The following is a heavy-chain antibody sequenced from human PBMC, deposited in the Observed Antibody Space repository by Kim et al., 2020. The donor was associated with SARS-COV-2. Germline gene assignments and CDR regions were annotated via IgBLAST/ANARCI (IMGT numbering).Heavy chain of an antibody. J-gene: IGHJ6*03. CDR2: MNPNSGNT. V-gene: IGHV1-8*01. D-gene: IGHD3-10*01. CDR1: GYTFTSYD. CDR3: ARGLLVRGVFYYYYYMDV. Sequence: ASVKVSCKASGYTFTSYDINWVRQATRQGLEWMGWMNPNSGNTGYAQKFQGRVTMTRNTSISTAYMELSSLRSEDTAVYYCARGLLVRGVFYYYYYMDVWGKGTTVTVSS.